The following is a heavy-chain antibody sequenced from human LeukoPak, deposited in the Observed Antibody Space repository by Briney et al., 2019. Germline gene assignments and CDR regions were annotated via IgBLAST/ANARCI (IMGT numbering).Heavy chain of an antibody. CDR3: ATRDKILWFGELLS. Sequence: ASVKVSCKASGGTFSSYAISWVRQAPGQGLEWMGGIIPIFGTANYAQKFQGRVTITADESTSTAYMELSSLRSEDTAVYYCATRDKILWFGELLSWGQGTLVTVSS. V-gene: IGHV1-69*13. CDR1: GGTFSSYA. D-gene: IGHD3-10*01. J-gene: IGHJ5*02. CDR2: IIPIFGTA.